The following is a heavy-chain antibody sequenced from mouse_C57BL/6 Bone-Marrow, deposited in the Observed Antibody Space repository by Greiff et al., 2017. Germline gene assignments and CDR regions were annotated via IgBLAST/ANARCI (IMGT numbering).Heavy chain of an antibody. Sequence: EVQLVESGGGLMKPGGSLKLSCAASGFTFSDYGMHWVRQAPDQGLEWVAYISSGSSTIYYADTVKGRFTISRDNATNTQFLQMTRLRSEDTAMYCGARQRGYYAMECWGQGASVTVSS. J-gene: IGHJ4*01. CDR1: GFTFSDYG. CDR2: ISSGSSTI. V-gene: IGHV5-17*01. CDR3: ARQRGYYAMEC.